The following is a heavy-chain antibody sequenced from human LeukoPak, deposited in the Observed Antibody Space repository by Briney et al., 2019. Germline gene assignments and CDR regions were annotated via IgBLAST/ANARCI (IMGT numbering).Heavy chain of an antibody. V-gene: IGHV4-34*01. CDR1: GGSFSGYY. CDR3: ARHVEDRITMIVVVITGYFDY. D-gene: IGHD3-22*01. Sequence: PSETLSLTCAVYGGSFSGYYWSWIRQPPGKGLEWIGEINHSGSTNYNPSLKSRVTISVDTSKNQFSLKLSSVTAADTAVYYCARHVEDRITMIVVVITGYFDYWGQGTLVTVSS. J-gene: IGHJ4*02. CDR2: INHSGST.